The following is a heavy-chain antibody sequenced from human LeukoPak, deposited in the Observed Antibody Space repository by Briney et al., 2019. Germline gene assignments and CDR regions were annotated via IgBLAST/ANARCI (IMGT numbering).Heavy chain of an antibody. CDR3: ARGVYSYSTPFDY. V-gene: IGHV1-2*02. J-gene: IGHJ4*02. D-gene: IGHD2/OR15-2a*01. CDR1: GYAFTGYY. Sequence: GASVKVSCKASGYAFTGYYMLWVRQAPGQGLEWMGWINPNSGGTHYAQKFQGKVTVTRDKSISTTYMELSRLRSDDTAVYYCARGVYSYSTPFDYWGQGALVTVSS. CDR2: INPNSGGT.